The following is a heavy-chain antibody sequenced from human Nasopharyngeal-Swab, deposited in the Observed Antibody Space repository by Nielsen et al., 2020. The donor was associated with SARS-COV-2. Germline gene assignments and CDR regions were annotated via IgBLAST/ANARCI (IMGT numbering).Heavy chain of an antibody. CDR1: GFTFSSYG. J-gene: IGHJ6*02. CDR3: AKDLWEVVVVVAAWDYYYGMDV. Sequence: GGSLRLYCAAAGFTFSSYGMHWVRQAPGKGLEWVAVISYDGSNKYYADSVKGRFTISRDNSKNMLYLQMNSLRAEDTAVYYCAKDLWEVVVVVAAWDYYYGMDVWGQGTTVTVSS. D-gene: IGHD2-15*01. V-gene: IGHV3-30*18. CDR2: ISYDGSNK.